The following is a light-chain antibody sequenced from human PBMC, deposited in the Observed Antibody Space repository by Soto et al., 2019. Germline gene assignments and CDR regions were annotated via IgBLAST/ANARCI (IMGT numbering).Light chain of an antibody. CDR3: QQYYSFPIT. CDR2: AAS. Sequence: DIQMTQSPSSLSASIGDRVTITCRASQNIRNYLNWYQQRPGKTPNLLVYAASNLRGGVPSRFSGSGSGTVFTLTISCLQSEDFATYYCQQYYSFPITFGQGTRLEIK. CDR1: QNIRNY. J-gene: IGKJ5*01. V-gene: IGKV1-39*01.